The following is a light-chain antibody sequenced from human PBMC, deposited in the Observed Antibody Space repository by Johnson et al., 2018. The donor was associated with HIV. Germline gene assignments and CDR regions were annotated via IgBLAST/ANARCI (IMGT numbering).Light chain of an antibody. CDR1: SSNIGNNY. V-gene: IGLV1-51*02. CDR3: GTWDSSLSAYV. J-gene: IGLJ1*01. CDR2: END. Sequence: QSVLTQPPSVSAAPGQKVTISCSGSSSNIGNNYVSWYQQLPGTAPKFFIYENDKRPSGIPDRFSGSTSGTSATLGITGLQTGDEAGYYCGTWDSSLSAYVVGSGNKVTVL.